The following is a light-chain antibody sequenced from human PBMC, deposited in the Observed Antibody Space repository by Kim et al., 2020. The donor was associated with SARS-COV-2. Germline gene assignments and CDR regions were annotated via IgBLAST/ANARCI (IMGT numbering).Light chain of an antibody. CDR2: AAS. J-gene: IGKJ4*01. CDR1: QGIRND. Sequence: ASVGNRVTISCRASQGIRNDLGWYQQKPGKAPKLLIYAASSFQSGVPSRFSGSGSGTDFTLTISSLQPEDFPTYYCLQASSYPLTFGGVTKVVI. CDR3: LQASSYPLT. V-gene: IGKV1-6*01.